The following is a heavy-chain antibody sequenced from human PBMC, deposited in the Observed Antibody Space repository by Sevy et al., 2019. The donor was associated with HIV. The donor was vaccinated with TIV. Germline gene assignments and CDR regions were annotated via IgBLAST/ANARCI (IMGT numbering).Heavy chain of an antibody. CDR3: ARGLNYYVSGSFDY. CDR2: IFYNGNT. V-gene: IGHV4-61*01. CDR1: GVSITSGNSY. D-gene: IGHD3-10*01. Sequence: SETLSLTCSVSGVSITSGNSYWSWIRQPPGKGLEWIGYIFYNGNTNYNPTLESRVTMSVDTSNCQFSLSLRSVTAADTAVYYCARGLNYYVSGSFDYWGQGTLVTVSS. J-gene: IGHJ4*02.